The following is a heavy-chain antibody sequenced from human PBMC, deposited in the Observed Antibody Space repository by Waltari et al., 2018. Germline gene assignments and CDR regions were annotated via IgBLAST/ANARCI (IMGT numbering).Heavy chain of an antibody. D-gene: IGHD6-13*01. J-gene: IGHJ4*02. V-gene: IGHV1-2*02. Sequence: QVQLVQSGAEVKKPGASVKVSCKASGYTFTSYGISWVRQAPGQGLEWMGWINPNSGGTNDAQKFQGRVTMTRDTSISTAYMELSRLRSDDTAVYYCARGIAAAAPFDYWGQGTLVTVSS. CDR1: GYTFTSYG. CDR3: ARGIAAAAPFDY. CDR2: INPNSGGT.